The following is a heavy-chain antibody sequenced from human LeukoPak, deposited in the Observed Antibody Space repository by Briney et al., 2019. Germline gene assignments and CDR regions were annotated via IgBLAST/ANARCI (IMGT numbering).Heavy chain of an antibody. J-gene: IGHJ4*02. D-gene: IGHD5-12*01. CDR2: IKHDGSEK. V-gene: IGHV3-7*01. CDR1: GFTFSNAW. CDR3: ARDAGHSGYDLLDY. Sequence: GGSLRLSCAASGFTFSNAWMSWVRQAPGEGLEWAANIKHDGSEKYYADFVRGRFTISRDNAKNSLYLQMDSLRAEDTAVYYCARDAGHSGYDLLDYWGQGTLVTVSS.